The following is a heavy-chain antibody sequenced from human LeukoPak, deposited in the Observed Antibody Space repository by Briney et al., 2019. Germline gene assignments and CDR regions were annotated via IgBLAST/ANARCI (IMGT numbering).Heavy chain of an antibody. Sequence: ASVKVSCKASGYTFTGYYMHWVRQAPGQGLEWMGWINPNSGGTNYAQKFQGRVTMTRDTSISTAYMELSRLRSDDTAVYYCARDGGGYCSSTSCFGYWGQGTLVTVSS. J-gene: IGHJ4*02. D-gene: IGHD2-2*01. CDR3: ARDGGGYCSSTSCFGY. CDR2: INPNSGGT. CDR1: GYTFTGYY. V-gene: IGHV1-2*02.